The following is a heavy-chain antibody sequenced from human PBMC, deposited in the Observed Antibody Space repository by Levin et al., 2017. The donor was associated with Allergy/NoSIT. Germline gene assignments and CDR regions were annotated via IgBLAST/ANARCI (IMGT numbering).Heavy chain of an antibody. CDR3: ARDGHSDGDLEFDY. V-gene: IGHV4-30-4*01. D-gene: IGHD2-21*02. CDR1: GGSISSGDYY. CDR2: IYYSGST. J-gene: IGHJ4*02. Sequence: ASQTLSLTCTVSGGSISSGDYYWSWIRQPPGKGLEWIGYIYYSGSTYYNPSLKSRVTISVDTSKNQFSLQLSSVTAADTAVYYCARDGHSDGDLEFDYWGQGTLVTVSS.